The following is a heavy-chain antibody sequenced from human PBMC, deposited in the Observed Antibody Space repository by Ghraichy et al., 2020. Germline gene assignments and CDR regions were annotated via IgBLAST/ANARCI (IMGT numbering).Heavy chain of an antibody. CDR2: ISYDGSNK. J-gene: IGHJ3*02. D-gene: IGHD6-6*01. Sequence: GGSLRLSCAASGFTFSSYAMHWVRQAPGKGLEWVAVISYDGSNKYYADSVKGRFTISRDNSKNTLYLQMNSLRAEDTAVYYCASPYSSSSLGAFDIWGQGTMVTVSS. CDR3: ASPYSSSSLGAFDI. CDR1: GFTFSSYA. V-gene: IGHV3-30-3*01.